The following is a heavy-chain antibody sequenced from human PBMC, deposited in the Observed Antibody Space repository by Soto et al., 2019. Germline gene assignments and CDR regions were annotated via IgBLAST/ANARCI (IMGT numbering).Heavy chain of an antibody. CDR2: IYYRGNA. CDR3: ARLEGLATISYYFDF. V-gene: IGHV4-39*01. J-gene: IGHJ4*02. Sequence: TSETLSLTRSFPDDSINSDKYYLGWVRQPPGKGLEWIGSIYYRGNAYYNPSLQTRVTISLDKSKSQFSLKLNSVTAADSAVYFCARLEGLATISYYFDFWGPGALVTVSS. CDR1: DDSINSDKYY. D-gene: IGHD3-9*01.